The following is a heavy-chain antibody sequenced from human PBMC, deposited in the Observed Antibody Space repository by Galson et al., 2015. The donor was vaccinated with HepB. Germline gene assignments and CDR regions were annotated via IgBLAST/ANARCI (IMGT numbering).Heavy chain of an antibody. D-gene: IGHD6-19*01. J-gene: IGHJ4*02. CDR1: GYTFTSYY. Sequence: SCKASGYTFTSYYMHWVRQATGQGLEWMGWMNPNSGNTGYAQKFQGRVTMTRNTSISTAYMELSSLRSEDTAVYYCASGRSGYSSGWYRSFDYWGQGTLVTVSS. CDR3: ASGRSGYSSGWYRSFDY. V-gene: IGHV1-8*02. CDR2: MNPNSGNT.